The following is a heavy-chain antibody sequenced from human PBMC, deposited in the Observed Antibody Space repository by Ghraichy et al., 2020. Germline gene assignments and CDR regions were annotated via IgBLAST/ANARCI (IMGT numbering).Heavy chain of an antibody. CDR1: GYTFTSYA. D-gene: IGHD6-13*01. J-gene: IGHJ6*02. Sequence: ASVKVSCKASGYTFTSYAMHWVRQAPGQRLEWMGWINAGNGNTKYSQKFQGRVTITRDTSASTAYMELSSLRSEDTAVYYCARDVSWYAPLYYYYYYGMDVWGQGTTVTVSS. CDR2: INAGNGNT. V-gene: IGHV1-3*01. CDR3: ARDVSWYAPLYYYYYYGMDV.